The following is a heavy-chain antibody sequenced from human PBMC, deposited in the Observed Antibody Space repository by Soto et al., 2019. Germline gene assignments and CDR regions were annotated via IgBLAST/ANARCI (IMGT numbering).Heavy chain of an antibody. Sequence: GGSLRLSCAASGFTFSSYAMHWVRQAPGKGLEWVAVISYDGSNKYYADSVKGRFTISRDNSKNTPYLQMNSLRAEDTAVYYCARRDLISGYYYEVYYGMDVWGQGTTVTVSS. V-gene: IGHV3-30-3*01. CDR1: GFTFSSYA. CDR2: ISYDGSNK. D-gene: IGHD3-22*01. J-gene: IGHJ6*02. CDR3: ARRDLISGYYYEVYYGMDV.